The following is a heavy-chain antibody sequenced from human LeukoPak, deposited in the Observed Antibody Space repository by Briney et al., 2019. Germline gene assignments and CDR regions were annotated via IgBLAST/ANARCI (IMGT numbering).Heavy chain of an antibody. J-gene: IGHJ3*02. CDR1: GGSISSSSYY. CDR2: IYYSGST. D-gene: IGHD3-16*01. V-gene: IGHV4-39*07. Sequence: SETLSLTCTVSGGSISSSSYYWGWIRQPPGKGLEWIGSIYYSGSTYYNPSLKSRVTISVDTSKNQFSLKLSSVTAADTAVYYCARDGGSGAFDIWGQGTMVTVSS. CDR3: ARDGGSGAFDI.